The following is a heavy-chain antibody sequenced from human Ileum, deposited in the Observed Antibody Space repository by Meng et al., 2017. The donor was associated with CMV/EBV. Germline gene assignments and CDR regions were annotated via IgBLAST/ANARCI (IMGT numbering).Heavy chain of an antibody. V-gene: IGHV1-2*02. J-gene: IGHJ4*02. CDR1: GYTFTGYY. CDR2: INPNSGVT. CDR3: ARGWDLLKEVDF. Sequence: ASVKVSCKASGYTFTGYYIHWVRQAPGQGLEWMGWINPNSGVTNYAQKFQGRVTMTRDTSISTAYMDLSSLRSDDTAVYYCARGWDLLKEVDFWGQGTLVTVSS. D-gene: IGHD1-26*01.